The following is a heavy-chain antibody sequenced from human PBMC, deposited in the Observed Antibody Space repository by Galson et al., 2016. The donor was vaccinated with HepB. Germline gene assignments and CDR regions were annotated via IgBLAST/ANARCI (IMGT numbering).Heavy chain of an antibody. D-gene: IGHD3-9*01. CDR3: ARGEFYFIMTGFIFYYFDS. CDR1: GYTFTSYF. CDR2: IIAVVGRK. J-gene: IGHJ4*02. V-gene: IGHV1-69*13. Sequence: SVKVSCKASGYTFTSYFIHWVRQAPGQGLEWMAGIIAVVGRKKYAPKFRGSLTLTADEATSTAYMELSSLTSEDTAVYYCARGEFYFIMTGFIFYYFDSGGQGTLVTVSS.